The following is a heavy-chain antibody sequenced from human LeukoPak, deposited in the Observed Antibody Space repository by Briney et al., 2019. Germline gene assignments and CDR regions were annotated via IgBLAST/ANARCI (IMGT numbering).Heavy chain of an antibody. CDR3: ARGYYGSGSYFDY. CDR1: GFTFSSYA. J-gene: IGHJ4*02. CDR2: ISSNGGST. Sequence: GGSLRLSCAASGFTFSSYAMHWVRQAPGKGLDYVSAISSNGGSTYYADSVKGRFTISKDNSKNTLYLQMGSLRAEDMAVYYCARGYYGSGSYFDYWGQGTLVTVSS. D-gene: IGHD3-10*01. V-gene: IGHV3-64*02.